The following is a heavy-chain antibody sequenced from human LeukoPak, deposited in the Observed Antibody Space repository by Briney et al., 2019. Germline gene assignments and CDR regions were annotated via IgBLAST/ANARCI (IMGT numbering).Heavy chain of an antibody. CDR1: GGTFSSYA. J-gene: IGHJ6*03. D-gene: IGHD6-6*01. CDR3: ARTHSSSSFNYYYYMDV. Sequence: ASVKVSCKASGGTFSSYAISWVRQAPGQGLEWMGGIIPIFGTANYAQKFQGRVTITTDESTSTAYMELSSLRSEGTAVYYCARTHSSSSFNYYYYMDVWGKGTTVTVSS. V-gene: IGHV1-69*05. CDR2: IIPIFGTA.